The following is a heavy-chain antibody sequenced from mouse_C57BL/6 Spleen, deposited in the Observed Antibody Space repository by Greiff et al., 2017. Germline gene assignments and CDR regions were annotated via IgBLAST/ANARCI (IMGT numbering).Heavy chain of an antibody. CDR3: ARGDYGSRFDY. CDR2: INPGSGGT. D-gene: IGHD1-1*01. J-gene: IGHJ2*01. CDR1: GYAFTNYL. Sequence: QVQLQQSGAELVRPGTSVKVSCKASGYAFTNYLIEWVKQRPGQGLEWIGVINPGSGGTNYNEKFKGKATLTADKSSSTAYMQLSSLTSEDSAVYFCARGDYGSRFDYWGQGTTLTVSS. V-gene: IGHV1-54*01.